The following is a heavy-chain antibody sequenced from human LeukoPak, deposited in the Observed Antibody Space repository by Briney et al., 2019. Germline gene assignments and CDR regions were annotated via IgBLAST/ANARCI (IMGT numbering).Heavy chain of an antibody. Sequence: GGSLRLSCAASGFTFSSYAMSWVRQAPGKGLEWVSGISGSGDNTYYADSVKGRFTTSRDNAKNTLFLQMNSLRAEDTAVYYCTRDFDFSSAIWGQGTLVTVSS. J-gene: IGHJ4*02. V-gene: IGHV3-23*01. CDR3: TRDFDFSSAI. CDR2: ISGSGDNT. D-gene: IGHD3-3*01. CDR1: GFTFSSYA.